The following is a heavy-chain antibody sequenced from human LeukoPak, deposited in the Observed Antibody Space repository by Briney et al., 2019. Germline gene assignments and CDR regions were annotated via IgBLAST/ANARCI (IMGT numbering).Heavy chain of an antibody. CDR1: GGSISSFY. Sequence: SETLSLTCSASGGSISSFYWTWIRQPPGKGLEWIGSIYYSGSADYNPSLKSRVTISVDTSKSQFSLRLSSVTAADTAVYFCARGVGATTQFDYWGQGTLVTVSS. CDR3: ARGVGATTQFDY. V-gene: IGHV4-59*08. D-gene: IGHD1-26*01. CDR2: IYYSGSA. J-gene: IGHJ4*02.